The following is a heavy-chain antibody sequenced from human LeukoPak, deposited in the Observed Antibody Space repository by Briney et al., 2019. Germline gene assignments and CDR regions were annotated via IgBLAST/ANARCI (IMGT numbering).Heavy chain of an antibody. CDR1: GYSFTSYC. CDR2: IYPGDSDT. V-gene: IGHV5-51*01. CDR3: ARLNYDSSGMPDAFDI. J-gene: IGHJ3*02. Sequence: GESLKISCKGSGYSFTSYCIGWVRRMPGKGLEWMGIIYPGDSDTRYSPSFQGQVTISADKSISTAYLQWSSLKASDTAMYYCARLNYDSSGMPDAFDIWGQGTMVTVSS. D-gene: IGHD3-22*01.